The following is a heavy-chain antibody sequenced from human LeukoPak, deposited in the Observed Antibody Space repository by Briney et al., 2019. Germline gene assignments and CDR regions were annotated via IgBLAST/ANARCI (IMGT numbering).Heavy chain of an antibody. CDR1: GGSISSGGYY. J-gene: IGHJ5*02. CDR2: IYYSGST. Sequence: PSQTLSLTCTVSGGSISSGGYYWSWNREHPGKGLEWIGYIYYSGSTYYNPSLKSRVTISVDTSKNQFSLKLSSVTAADTAVYYSARESIGSMTTLDPWGHGTLVTVSS. V-gene: IGHV4-31*03. CDR3: ARESIGSMTTLDP. D-gene: IGHD3-10*01.